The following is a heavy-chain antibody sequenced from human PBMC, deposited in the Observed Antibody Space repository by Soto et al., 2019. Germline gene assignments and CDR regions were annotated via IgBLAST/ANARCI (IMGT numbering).Heavy chain of an antibody. J-gene: IGHJ4*02. V-gene: IGHV3-11*05. Sequence: PGGSLRLSCAASGFTFSDYYMSWIRQAPGKGLEWVSYISSSSSYTNYADSVKGRFTISRDNAKNSLYLQMNSLRAEDTAVYYCARDHHRYSGYDYVDYWGQGTLVTFSS. CDR1: GFTFSDYY. CDR2: ISSSSSYT. D-gene: IGHD5-12*01. CDR3: ARDHHRYSGYDYVDY.